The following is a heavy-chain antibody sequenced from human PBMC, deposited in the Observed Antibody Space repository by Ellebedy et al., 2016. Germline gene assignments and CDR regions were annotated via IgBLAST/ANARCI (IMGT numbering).Heavy chain of an antibody. CDR1: GYSFTSYG. CDR3: ARDEKDPYCTGGRCYPSSWFDP. J-gene: IGHJ5*02. D-gene: IGHD2-15*01. Sequence: ASVKVSXXASGYSFTSYGINWVRQAPGQGLEWMGWIRTYNGHTQYAQNVQGRLTMTADTSTSTAYMELSSLRSDDTAVYYCARDEKDPYCTGGRCYPSSWFDPWGQGTLVTVSS. CDR2: IRTYNGHT. V-gene: IGHV1-18*01.